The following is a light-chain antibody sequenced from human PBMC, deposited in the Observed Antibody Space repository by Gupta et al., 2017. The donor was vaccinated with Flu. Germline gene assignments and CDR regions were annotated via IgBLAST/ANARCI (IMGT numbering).Light chain of an antibody. J-gene: IGLJ1*01. CDR2: QDR. V-gene: IGLV3-1*01. CDR3: QTWDSSTGV. Sequence: SPGQTARITCSGDKLGDKYTSWFQQKPGQSPVLLIYQDRKRPSDIPERFSASSSGNTATLTITGTQAMDEGDYYCQTWDSSTGVFGTGTKVTVL. CDR1: KLGDKY.